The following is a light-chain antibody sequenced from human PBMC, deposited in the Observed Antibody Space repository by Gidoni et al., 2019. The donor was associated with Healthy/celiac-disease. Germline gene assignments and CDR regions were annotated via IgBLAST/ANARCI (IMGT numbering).Light chain of an antibody. Sequence: DIQMTQSPSSVSASVGDRVTITCRASQGISSWLALYQQKPGKAPKLLIYAASSLQSGVPSRFSGRRSWTDFTLTISSLQPEYFATYYCQQANSFLSFSFGQGTRLEIK. CDR1: QGISSW. CDR2: AAS. J-gene: IGKJ5*01. V-gene: IGKV1-12*02. CDR3: QQANSFLSFS.